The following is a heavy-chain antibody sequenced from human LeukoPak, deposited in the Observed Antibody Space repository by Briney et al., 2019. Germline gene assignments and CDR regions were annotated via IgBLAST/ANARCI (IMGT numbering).Heavy chain of an antibody. Sequence: PSETLSLTCTVSGGSVSSGGYYWSWIRQPPGKGLEWIGYIYYSGNTNYNPSLKSRVTISVDTSKNQFSLKLSSVTAADTAVYYCARDYYDSSGYYDYWSQGTLVTVSS. CDR2: IYYSGNT. CDR1: GGSVSSGGYY. CDR3: ARDYYDSSGYYDY. V-gene: IGHV4-61*08. D-gene: IGHD3-22*01. J-gene: IGHJ4*02.